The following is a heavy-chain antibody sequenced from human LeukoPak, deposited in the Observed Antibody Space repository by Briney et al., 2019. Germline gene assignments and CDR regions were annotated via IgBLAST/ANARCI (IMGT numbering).Heavy chain of an antibody. Sequence: SETLSLTCTVSGGSISSGSYYWSWIRQPAGKGLEWIGRIYTSGSTNYNPSLKSRVTISVDTSKNQFSLKLSSVTAADTAVYYCARDYCSSTSRPPWWGAGVYYYYMDVWGKGTTVTVSS. CDR3: ARDYCSSTSRPPWWGAGVYYYYMDV. V-gene: IGHV4-61*02. CDR2: IYTSGST. D-gene: IGHD2-2*01. CDR1: GGSISSGSYY. J-gene: IGHJ6*03.